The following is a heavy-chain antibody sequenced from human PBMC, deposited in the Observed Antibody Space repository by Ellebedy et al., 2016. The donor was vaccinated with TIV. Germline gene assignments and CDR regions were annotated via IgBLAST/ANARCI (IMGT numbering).Heavy chain of an antibody. CDR3: AKDSGLSGWYFDY. D-gene: IGHD6-19*01. V-gene: IGHV3-23*01. CDR2: ISDSGGAT. J-gene: IGHJ4*02. Sequence: PGGSLRLSCAASGFTFRSYAMGWARQAPGKGLEWISVISDSGGATYYAAPLKGRFTTSRDNSNDMVYLQINSLRPDDTAVYYCAKDSGLSGWYFDYWGQGTLVTVSS. CDR1: GFTFRSYA.